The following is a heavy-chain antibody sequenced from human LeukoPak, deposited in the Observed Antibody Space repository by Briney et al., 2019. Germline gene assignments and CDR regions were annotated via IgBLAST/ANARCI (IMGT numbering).Heavy chain of an antibody. CDR2: ISYDGSNK. D-gene: IGHD2-2*01. Sequence: GGSLRLSCAASGFTFSSYGMHWVRQAPGKGLEWVAVISYDGSNKYYADSVKGRFTISRDNSRNMVYLQMDSLRAEDAAVYYCAKRVDYSSPGGYFDYWGQGTLVTVSS. CDR1: GFTFSSYG. CDR3: AKRVDYSSPGGYFDY. V-gene: IGHV3-30*18. J-gene: IGHJ4*02.